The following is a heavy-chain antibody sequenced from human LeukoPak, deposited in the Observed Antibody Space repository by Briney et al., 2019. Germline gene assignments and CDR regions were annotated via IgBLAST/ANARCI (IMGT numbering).Heavy chain of an antibody. Sequence: SETLSLTCTVSGGSISTYYWSWIRQPAGKGLEWIGRIYTSGSTNYNPSLKSRVTISVDTSKNQFSLKLSSVTAADTAVYYCARESYCGGDCYSFQHWGQGTLVTVSS. CDR2: IYTSGST. D-gene: IGHD2-21*01. V-gene: IGHV4-4*07. CDR3: ARESYCGGDCYSFQH. CDR1: GGSISTYY. J-gene: IGHJ1*01.